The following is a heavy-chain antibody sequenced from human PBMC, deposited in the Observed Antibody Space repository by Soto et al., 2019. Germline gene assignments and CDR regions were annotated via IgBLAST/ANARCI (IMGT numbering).Heavy chain of an antibody. Sequence: ASVKVSCKTSGYTFSHYGITWVRQAPGQHLEWLGWISLYSDGTNYAQKFQGRVSMTTDTSTTTAYMELRSLRSDDTAVYYCARVVPGAEAWFGPWGQGTLVTVSS. J-gene: IGHJ5*02. CDR1: GYTFSHYG. CDR3: ARVVPGAEAWFGP. CDR2: ISLYSDGT. D-gene: IGHD2-2*01. V-gene: IGHV1-18*01.